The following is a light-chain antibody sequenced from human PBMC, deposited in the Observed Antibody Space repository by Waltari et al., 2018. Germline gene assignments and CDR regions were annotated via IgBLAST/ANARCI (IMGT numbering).Light chain of an antibody. V-gene: IGLV2-14*03. CDR2: DFS. CDR1: SSDVGVYNY. CDR3: SSYTSSSTLYV. Sequence: QSALTQPASVSGSPGPSIPISRTGTSSDVGVYNYVSWYQQHPGKAPKLLISDFSNRPSGASNRFSGSKSGNTASLTISGLQAEGEADYYCSSYTSSSTLYVYGTGTKVTVL. J-gene: IGLJ1*01.